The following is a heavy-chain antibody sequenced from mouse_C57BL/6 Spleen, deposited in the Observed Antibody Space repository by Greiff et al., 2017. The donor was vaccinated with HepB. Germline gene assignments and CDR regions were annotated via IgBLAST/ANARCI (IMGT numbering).Heavy chain of an antibody. CDR2: IYPGSGNN. Sequence: QVQLQQSGAELVRPGASVKLSCKASGYTFTDYYINWVKQRPGQGLEWIARIYPGSGNNYYNEKFKGKATLTAEKPSSNAYMQLSSLTSEDSAVYFCARDWGSSGYPDDWGQGTTLTVSS. CDR3: ARDWGSSGYPDD. D-gene: IGHD3-2*02. J-gene: IGHJ2*01. V-gene: IGHV1-76*01. CDR1: GYTFTDYY.